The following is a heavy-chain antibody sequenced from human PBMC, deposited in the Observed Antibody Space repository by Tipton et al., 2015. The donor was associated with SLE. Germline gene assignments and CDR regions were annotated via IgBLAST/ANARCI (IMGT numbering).Heavy chain of an antibody. CDR2: IRIKAYGGTT. CDR3: TGDAYGHDY. CDR1: GFTIGYYA. V-gene: IGHV3-49*03. D-gene: IGHD3-10*01. Sequence: SLRLSCTASGFTIGYYAMSWFRQAPGKGLEWVGFIRIKAYGGTTEYAASVKGRFTISRDDSKNIAYLQMSSVKIEDTGVYYCTGDAYGHDYWGQGTLVTVSS. J-gene: IGHJ4*02.